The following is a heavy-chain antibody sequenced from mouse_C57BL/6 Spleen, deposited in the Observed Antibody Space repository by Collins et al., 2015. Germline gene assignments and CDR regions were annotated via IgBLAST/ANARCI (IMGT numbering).Heavy chain of an antibody. V-gene: IGHV3-6*01. CDR3: ARVPYDGYYVWFAY. J-gene: IGHJ3*01. CDR1: GYSITSGYY. D-gene: IGHD2-3*01. Sequence: DVQLQESGPGLVKPSQSLSLTCSVTGYSITSGYYWNWIRQFPGNKLEWMGYISYDGSNNYNPSLKNRISITRDTSKNQFFLKLNSVTTEDTATYYCARVPYDGYYVWFAYWGQGTLVTVSA. CDR2: ISYDGSN.